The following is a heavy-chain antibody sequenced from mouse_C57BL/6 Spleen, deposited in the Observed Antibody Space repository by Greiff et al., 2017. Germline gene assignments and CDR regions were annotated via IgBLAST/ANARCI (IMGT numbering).Heavy chain of an antibody. J-gene: IGHJ3*01. CDR2: IHPNSGST. CDR3: AASFAY. V-gene: IGHV1-64*01. CDR1: GYTFTSYW. Sequence: QVQLQQPGAELVKPGASVKLSCTASGYTFTSYWMHWVKQRPGQGLEWIGMIHPNSGSTNYNEKFKSKATLTVDKSSSTAYMQLSSLTSEDSAVYYCAASFAYWGQGTLVTVSA.